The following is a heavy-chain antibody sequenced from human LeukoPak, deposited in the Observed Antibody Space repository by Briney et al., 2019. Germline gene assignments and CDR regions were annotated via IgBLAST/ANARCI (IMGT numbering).Heavy chain of an antibody. CDR1: GGSISSGGYY. J-gene: IGHJ6*02. CDR3: ARASQYSSHMDV. V-gene: IGHV4-31*03. D-gene: IGHD6-6*01. Sequence: SQTLSLTCTVSGGSISSGGYYWSWIRQHPGKGLEWIGYIYYSGSTYYNPSLKSRVTISVDTSKNQFSLELSSVTAADTAVYYCARASQYSSHMDVWGQGTTVTVSS. CDR2: IYYSGST.